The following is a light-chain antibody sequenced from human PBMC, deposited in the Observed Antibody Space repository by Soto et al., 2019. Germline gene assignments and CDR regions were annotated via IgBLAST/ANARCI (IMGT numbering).Light chain of an antibody. J-gene: IGKJ1*01. CDR1: QSVSSSY. CDR2: AAS. Sequence: IVLTQSPATLSLSPGERATLSCRASQSVSSSYLAWYQQKPGQAPRILIFAASSRATGIPDKFSGSGSGTDFTLTISRLEPDDLAVYYCQLYGSPSWTFGQGTKVDIK. CDR3: QLYGSPSWT. V-gene: IGKV3-20*01.